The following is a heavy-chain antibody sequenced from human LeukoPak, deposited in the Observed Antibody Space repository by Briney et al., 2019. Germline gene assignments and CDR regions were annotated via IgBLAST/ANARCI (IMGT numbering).Heavy chain of an antibody. CDR1: GGSISSYYW. Sequence: TLSLTCTVSGGSISSYYWSWIRQPPGKALEWLALIYWDDDKRYSPSLKSRLTITKDTSKNQVVLTMTNMDPVDTATYYCAHRLRLYSSSWALPFDPWGQGTLVTVSS. V-gene: IGHV2-5*08. J-gene: IGHJ5*02. D-gene: IGHD6-13*01. CDR3: AHRLRLYSSSWALPFDP. CDR2: IYWDDDK.